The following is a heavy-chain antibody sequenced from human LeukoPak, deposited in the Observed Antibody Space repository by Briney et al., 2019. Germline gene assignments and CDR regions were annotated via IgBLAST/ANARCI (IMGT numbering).Heavy chain of an antibody. J-gene: IGHJ4*02. CDR1: GDSVSSNSAA. CDR2: TFFRSKWYY. CDR3: ARGVTALEY. V-gene: IGHV6-1*01. D-gene: IGHD3-3*01. Sequence: SQTLSLTCAISGDSVSSNSAAWHWIRQSPSRGLEWLGRTFFRSKWYYDYAVSVKSRITISPDTSKNQFSLQLNSVTPEDTAVYYCARGVTALEYWGQGTLVTVSS.